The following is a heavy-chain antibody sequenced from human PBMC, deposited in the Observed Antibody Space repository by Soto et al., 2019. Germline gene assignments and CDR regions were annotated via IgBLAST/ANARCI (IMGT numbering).Heavy chain of an antibody. J-gene: IGHJ4*02. D-gene: IGHD2-21*02. CDR1: GYTFTSYA. V-gene: IGHV1-3*05. CDR2: INAGNGNT. CDR3: ARSIVVVTALDY. Sequence: QVPLVQSGAEEKKPGASVKDSCKASGYTFTSYAMHWVRQAPGQRLEWMGWINAGNGNTKYSQKFQGRVTITRDTSASTAYMELSSLRSEDTAVYYCARSIVVVTALDYWGQGTLVTVSS.